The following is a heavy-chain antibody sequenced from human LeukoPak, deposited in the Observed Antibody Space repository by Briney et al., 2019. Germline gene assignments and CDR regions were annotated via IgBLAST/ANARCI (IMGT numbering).Heavy chain of an antibody. CDR3: ARQSITMVRGVHYFDY. J-gene: IGHJ4*02. D-gene: IGHD3-10*01. V-gene: IGHV5-51*01. CDR2: IYPGDSDT. CDR1: GYSLTSYW. Sequence: GESLKISCKGSGYSLTSYWIGWVRQMPGKGLEWMGIIYPGDSDTRYSPSFQGQVTISADKSISTAYLQWSSLKASDTAMYYCARQSITMVRGVHYFDYWGQGTLVTVSS.